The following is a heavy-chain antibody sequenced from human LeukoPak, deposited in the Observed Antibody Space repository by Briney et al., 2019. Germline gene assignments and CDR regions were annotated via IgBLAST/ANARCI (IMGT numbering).Heavy chain of an antibody. Sequence: GGSLRLSCAASGFTFSNYWMHWVRQAPGKGLEWVANIQQDGSEQYYVDSVKGRFTISRDNAKNSLYLQMNSLRAGDTAVYYCVTGPFDYWGQGTRVTVSS. V-gene: IGHV3-7*01. CDR1: GFTFSNYW. D-gene: IGHD3-10*01. CDR3: VTGPFDY. CDR2: IQQDGSEQ. J-gene: IGHJ4*02.